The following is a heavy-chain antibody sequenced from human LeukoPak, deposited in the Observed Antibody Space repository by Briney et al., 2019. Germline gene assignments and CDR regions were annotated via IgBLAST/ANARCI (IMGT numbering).Heavy chain of an antibody. D-gene: IGHD2-2*01. CDR3: ARAKYCSSTSCYVSGKLDY. V-gene: IGHV4-34*01. CDR2: INHSGST. Sequence: PSETLSLTCAVYGGSFSGYYWSWIRQPPGKGLEWIGEINHSGSTNYNPSLKSRVTISVDTSKNQFSLKLSSVTAADTAVYYCARAKYCSSTSCYVSGKLDYWGQGTPVTVSS. J-gene: IGHJ4*02. CDR1: GGSFSGYY.